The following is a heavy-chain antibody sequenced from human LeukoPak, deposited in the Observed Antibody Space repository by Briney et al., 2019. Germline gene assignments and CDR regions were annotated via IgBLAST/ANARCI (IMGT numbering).Heavy chain of an antibody. CDR3: ASAIVATENGMDV. D-gene: IGHD5-12*01. V-gene: IGHV1-69*04. CDR1: GGTLSSYA. CDR2: IIPILGIA. Sequence: SVKVSCKASGGTLSSYAISWVRQAPGQGLEWMGRIIPILGIANYAQKFQGRVTITADKSTSTAYMELSSLRSEDTAVYYCASAIVATENGMDVWGQGTTVTVSS. J-gene: IGHJ6*02.